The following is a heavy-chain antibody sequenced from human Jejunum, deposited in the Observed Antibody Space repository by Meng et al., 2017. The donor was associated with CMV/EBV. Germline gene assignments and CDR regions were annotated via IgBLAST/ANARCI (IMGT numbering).Heavy chain of an antibody. CDR2: VCYSGTT. CDR3: AKGLNSGSRYSAFDI. D-gene: IGHD3-22*01. CDR1: GFTFSGVA. V-gene: IGHV3-23*01. J-gene: IGHJ3*02. Sequence: GFTFSGVAMGWVRLGPGKGLEWVSSVCYSGTTHYADSVKGRFTVSRDTSMDTLYLQLNNLRVEDTAVYYCAKGLNSGSRYSAFDILGQGTMVTVSS.